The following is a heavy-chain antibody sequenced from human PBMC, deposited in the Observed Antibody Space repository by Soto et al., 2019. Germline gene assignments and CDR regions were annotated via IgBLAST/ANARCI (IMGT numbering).Heavy chain of an antibody. CDR2: ITSSSTYI. V-gene: IGHV3-21*01. J-gene: IGHJ4*02. D-gene: IGHD3-3*02. CDR3: ARDQPSIAYYFDS. CDR1: GFTFSDYS. Sequence: EVQLVESGGGLVKPGGSLRLSCAASGFTFSDYSMNWVRQAPGKGLEWVSSITSSSTYIYYADSGEGRFTISRDNAKKSLYLQMNGLTAEDTAVYYCARDQPSIAYYFDSWGQGTLVTVSS.